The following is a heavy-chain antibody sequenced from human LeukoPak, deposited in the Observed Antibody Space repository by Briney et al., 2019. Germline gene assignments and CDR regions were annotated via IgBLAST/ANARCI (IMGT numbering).Heavy chain of an antibody. CDR2: INHSGST. D-gene: IGHD3-10*01. CDR3: ARGHGSGSYYGYYYYMDV. Sequence: PSETLSLTCAVYGGSFSGYYWSWIRQPPGKGLEWIGEINHSGSTNYNPSLKSRVTISVDTSKNQFSLKLSSVTAADTAVYYCARGHGSGSYYGYYYYMDVWGKGTTVTVSS. CDR1: GGSFSGYY. J-gene: IGHJ6*03. V-gene: IGHV4-34*01.